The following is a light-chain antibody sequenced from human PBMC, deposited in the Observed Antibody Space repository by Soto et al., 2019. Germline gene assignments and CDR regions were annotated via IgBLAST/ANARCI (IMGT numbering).Light chain of an antibody. CDR2: GAS. J-gene: IGKJ5*01. CDR3: QQTYSTLIT. CDR1: QTISIF. V-gene: IGKV1-39*01. Sequence: SQLTHKTSSLSASVGDRVTITCLASQTISIFLNWYQQKPGRAPKRLIYGASTLQSGVPSRFSGSGSGTDFTLTISSLQPEDFATYYCQQTYSTLITFGQGTRLEIK.